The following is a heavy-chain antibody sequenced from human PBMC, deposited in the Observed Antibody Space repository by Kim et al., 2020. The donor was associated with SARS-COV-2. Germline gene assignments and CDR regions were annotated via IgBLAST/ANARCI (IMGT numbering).Heavy chain of an antibody. D-gene: IGHD3-16*01. V-gene: IGHV4-31*03. CDR2: IYYSGST. J-gene: IGHJ5*02. Sequence: SETLSLTCTVSGGSISSGGYYWSWIRQHPGKGLEWIGYIYYSGSTYYNPSLKSRVTISVDTSKNQFSLKLSSVTAADTAVYYCARKLLNAWGPGRFDPWGQGTLVTVSS. CDR3: ARKLLNAWGPGRFDP. CDR1: GGSISSGGYY.